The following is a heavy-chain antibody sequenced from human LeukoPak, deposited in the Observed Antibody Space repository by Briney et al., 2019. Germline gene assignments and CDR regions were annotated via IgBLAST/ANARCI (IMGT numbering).Heavy chain of an antibody. J-gene: IGHJ4*02. CDR2: IKPSGGST. V-gene: IGHV1-46*01. CDR3: ARGESGYDPIDY. D-gene: IGHD5-12*01. Sequence: ASVTVSCKASAYTFTSYYMHWVRQPPGQGLEWMGIIKPSGGSTIYAQKFQGRVTMTRHTSTSTVYMELSSLRSEDTAVYYCARGESGYDPIDYWGQGTLVTVSS. CDR1: AYTFTSYY.